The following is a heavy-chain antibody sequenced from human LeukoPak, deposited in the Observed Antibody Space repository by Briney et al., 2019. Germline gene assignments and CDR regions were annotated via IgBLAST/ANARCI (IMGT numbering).Heavy chain of an antibody. Sequence: GGSLRLSCAATGLTFSSYAMGSVRQAPGKWLEWVSAIKGRGSSTYYADSVKGRFTISRDNSKNTLYLQMNSLRAEDTAVYYCARRGGDYDSSGLGAFDIWGQGTMVTVSS. CDR2: IKGRGSST. V-gene: IGHV3-23*01. J-gene: IGHJ3*02. CDR1: GLTFSSYA. D-gene: IGHD3-22*01. CDR3: ARRGGDYDSSGLGAFDI.